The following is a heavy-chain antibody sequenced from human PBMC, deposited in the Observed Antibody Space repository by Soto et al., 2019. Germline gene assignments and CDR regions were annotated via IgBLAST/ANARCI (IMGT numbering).Heavy chain of an antibody. J-gene: IGHJ4*02. CDR1: GYTFSNFW. V-gene: IGHV5-51*01. D-gene: IGHD2-2*01. CDR3: ARVEGKVPAATFDY. Sequence: PGESLKISCHCSGYTFSNFWICWVRQLPGQGLEWMGIIYPGDHETRYSPSFLGKVTISAEKSINTAYLQWSSLEASDSAFYFCARVEGKVPAATFDYWGQGTLVTVSS. CDR2: IYPGDHET.